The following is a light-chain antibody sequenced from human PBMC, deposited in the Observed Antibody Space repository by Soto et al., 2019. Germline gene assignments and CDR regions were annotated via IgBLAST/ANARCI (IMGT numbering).Light chain of an antibody. CDR3: QQYNNSLWT. CDR2: GAS. CDR1: QSVSSTY. Sequence: TVLTPSPGTLSFSPGERAILSCRASQSVSSTYLAWYQQKPGQAPRLLIYGASSRAAGIPDRFSGSGSGTDFTLTISRLEPEDFAVYYCQQYNNSLWTFGQGTKVDIK. V-gene: IGKV3-20*01. J-gene: IGKJ1*01.